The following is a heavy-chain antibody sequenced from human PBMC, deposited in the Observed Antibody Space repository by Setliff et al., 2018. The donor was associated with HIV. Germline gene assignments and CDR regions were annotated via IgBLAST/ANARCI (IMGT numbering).Heavy chain of an antibody. CDR3: ARDKGYYYMDV. J-gene: IGHJ6*03. CDR1: GGSFSDYY. Sequence: SETLSLTCAVYGGSFSDYYWTWIRQPPGKGLEWIGEIRSSGSTNDNPSLRSRITISVDTSNNQFSLRLSSVTAADTAVYYCARDKGYYYMDVWGKGITVTVSS. V-gene: IGHV4-34*10. CDR2: IRSSGST.